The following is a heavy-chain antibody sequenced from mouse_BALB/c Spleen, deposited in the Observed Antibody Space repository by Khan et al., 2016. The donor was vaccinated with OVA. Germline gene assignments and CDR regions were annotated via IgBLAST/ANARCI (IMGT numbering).Heavy chain of an antibody. D-gene: IGHD2-14*01. CDR1: GFSLSRYN. J-gene: IGHJ4*01. CDR2: IWGGGGK. V-gene: IGHV2-6-4*01. CDR3: ARAYYKYEGYYAMDY. Sequence: VQLKESGPGLAAPSPSLSITCTVSGFSLSRYNIHWVRQPPGLGLEWLGMIWGGGGKAYYSTLKSSLRIRTDNSTCQAPFIMNSPQTEDTAVYYCARAYYKYEGYYAMDYWGQGASVTVSS.